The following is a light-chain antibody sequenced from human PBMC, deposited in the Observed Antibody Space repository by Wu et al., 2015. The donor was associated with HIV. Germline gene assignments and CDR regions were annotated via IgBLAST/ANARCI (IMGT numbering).Light chain of an antibody. V-gene: IGKV3-15*01. CDR1: QSINTN. CDR2: GAS. CDR3: HQYDNWPPWT. J-gene: IGKJ1*01. Sequence: EVVMTQSPGTLSVSPGERATLSCRASQSINTNLAWYQHKPGQAPRLLIYGASARATGVPARFSGSGSGTEFTLTISGVQSEDFAVYYCHQYDNWPPWTFGQGTKVDI.